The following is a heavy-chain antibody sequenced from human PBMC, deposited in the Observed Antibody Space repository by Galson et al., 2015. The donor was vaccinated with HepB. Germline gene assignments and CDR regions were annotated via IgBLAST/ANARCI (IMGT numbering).Heavy chain of an antibody. CDR1: GFTFSSYA. V-gene: IGHV3-23*01. CDR3: AKEAPSESRRKYYYDSSGSPRAGAFGI. J-gene: IGHJ3*02. D-gene: IGHD3-22*01. CDR2: ISGSGGST. Sequence: SLRLSCAASGFTFSSYAMSWVRQAPGKGLEWVSAISGSGGSTYYADSVKGRFTISRDNSKNTLYLQMNSLRAEDTAVYYCAKEAPSESRRKYYYDSSGSPRAGAFGIWGQGTMVTVSS.